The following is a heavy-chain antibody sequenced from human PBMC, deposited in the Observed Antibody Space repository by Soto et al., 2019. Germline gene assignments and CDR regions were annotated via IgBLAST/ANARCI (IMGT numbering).Heavy chain of an antibody. V-gene: IGHV1-46*01. CDR1: GYTFTSYY. CDR3: ARVSPPVTMVRGVITYYYGMDV. D-gene: IGHD3-10*01. Sequence: ASVKVSCKASGYTFTSYYMHWVRQAPGQGLEWMGIINPSGGSTSYAQKFQGRVTMTRDTSTSTVYMELSSLRSEDTAVYYCARVSPPVTMVRGVITYYYGMDVWGQGTTVTVSS. J-gene: IGHJ6*02. CDR2: INPSGGST.